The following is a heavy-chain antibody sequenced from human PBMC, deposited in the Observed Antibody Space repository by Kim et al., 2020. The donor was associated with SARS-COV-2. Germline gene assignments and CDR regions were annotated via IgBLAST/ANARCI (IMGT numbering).Heavy chain of an antibody. Sequence: YAATVKGRLTISRDNPKNTLYLQMSSLRVEDTAVYYCARDAGSGSYYIDFWGQGTLLTVSS. D-gene: IGHD3-10*01. CDR3: ARDAGSGSYYIDF. J-gene: IGHJ4*02. V-gene: IGHV3-33*01.